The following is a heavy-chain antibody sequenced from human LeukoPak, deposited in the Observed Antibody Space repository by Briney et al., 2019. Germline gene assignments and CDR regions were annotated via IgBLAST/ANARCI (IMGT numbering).Heavy chain of an antibody. CDR1: GFIFEESS. CDR3: ATGDVDSPMNFYY. Sequence: PGGSLRLSCAASGFIFEESSMHWVRQAPGKGLEWVSLINWDGGTTSYGGSGKGRFTVSRDNSKNSLYLQMDSLRPEDTALYYCATGDVDSPMNFYYWGQGTLVTVSS. V-gene: IGHV3-43*01. CDR2: INWDGGTT. J-gene: IGHJ4*02. D-gene: IGHD3-22*01.